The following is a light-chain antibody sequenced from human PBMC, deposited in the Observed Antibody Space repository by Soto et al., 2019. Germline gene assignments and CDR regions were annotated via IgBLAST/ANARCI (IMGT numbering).Light chain of an antibody. Sequence: EIVMTQSPATLSVSPGERASLSYRASQSVSSNVAWYQQIPGQTPRLLIYGASTRATTIPVRFSGSGSGTEFTLTISSLQSEDFAVYYCHQYDDGPYTFGQGTKVDIK. CDR2: GAS. CDR1: QSVSSN. J-gene: IGKJ2*01. CDR3: HQYDDGPYT. V-gene: IGKV3-15*01.